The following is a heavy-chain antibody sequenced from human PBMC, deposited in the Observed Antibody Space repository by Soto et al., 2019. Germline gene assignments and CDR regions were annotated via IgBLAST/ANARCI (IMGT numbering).Heavy chain of an antibody. J-gene: IGHJ4*02. CDR2: INHRGST. CDR3: ARGLNWNDGAFDY. V-gene: IGHV4-34*01. D-gene: IGHD1-1*01. Sequence: QVQLQQWGAGLLKPSETLSLTCAVYGGSFSTYYWSCIRQPPGKGLEWLGEINHRGSTNYYPSLKSRLTISVDTSKNQFSLNLISVTAADRAVYYCARGLNWNDGAFDYWGQGTLVTVSS. CDR1: GGSFSTYY.